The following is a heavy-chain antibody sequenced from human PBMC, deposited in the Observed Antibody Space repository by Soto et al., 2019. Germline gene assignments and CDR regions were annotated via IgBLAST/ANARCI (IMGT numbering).Heavy chain of an antibody. V-gene: IGHV4-34*01. CDR2: INHSGNT. J-gene: IGHJ2*01. CDR1: GGSFSGYY. D-gene: IGHD2-21*02. Sequence: SETLSLTCAVYGGSFSGYYWTWIRQPPGTGLEWIGEINHSGNTNYNPSLKSRVTISVDTSKNQFSLKLTSVTAADTAVYYCASIVVVTAIGRGGRGWYFDLWGRGTLVNVSS. CDR3: ASIVVVTAIGRGGRGWYFDL.